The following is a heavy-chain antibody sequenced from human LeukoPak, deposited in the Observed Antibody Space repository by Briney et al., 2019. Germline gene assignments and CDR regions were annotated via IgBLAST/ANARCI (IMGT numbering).Heavy chain of an antibody. J-gene: IGHJ5*02. CDR1: GFTFSSYA. V-gene: IGHV3-30*04. Sequence: RPGGSLRLSCAASGFTFSSYAMHWVRQAPGKGLEWVAVISYDGSNKYYAGSVKGRFTISRDNSKNTLYLQMNSLRAEDTAVYYCARDQVVRGKLNWFDPWGQGTLVTVSS. CDR3: ARDQVVRGKLNWFDP. CDR2: ISYDGSNK. D-gene: IGHD3-10*01.